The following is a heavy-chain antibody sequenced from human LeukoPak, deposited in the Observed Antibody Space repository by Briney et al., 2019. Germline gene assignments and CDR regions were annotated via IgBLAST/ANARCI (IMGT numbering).Heavy chain of an antibody. Sequence: SETLSLTCAVYGGSFSGYYWSWIRQPPGKGLEWIGEINHSGSTNYNPSLKSRVTISVDTSKNQFSLKLSSVTAADTAVYYCARGYYDSSSYPAFDYWGHGTLVTVSS. J-gene: IGHJ4*01. V-gene: IGHV4-34*01. D-gene: IGHD3-22*01. CDR3: ARGYYDSSSYPAFDY. CDR2: INHSGST. CDR1: GGSFSGYY.